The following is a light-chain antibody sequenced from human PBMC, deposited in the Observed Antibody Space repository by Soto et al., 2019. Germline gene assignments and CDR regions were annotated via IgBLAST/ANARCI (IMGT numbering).Light chain of an antibody. V-gene: IGLV2-14*01. CDR3: RSYTSSTTVI. J-gene: IGLJ2*01. CDR1: SSDVGGYNY. Sequence: QSALTQPASVSGSPGQSITISCSGTSSDVGGYNYVSWYQQHPGKAPKLMIYEVSYRPSGVSNRFSGSKSGNMASLTISGLQAEDEADYYCRSYTSSTTVIFGGGTKLTVL. CDR2: EVS.